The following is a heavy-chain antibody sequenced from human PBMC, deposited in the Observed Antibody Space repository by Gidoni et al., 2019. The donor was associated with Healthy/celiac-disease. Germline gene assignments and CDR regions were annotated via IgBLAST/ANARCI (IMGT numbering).Heavy chain of an antibody. J-gene: IGHJ5*02. V-gene: IGHV3-49*05. Sequence: EVQMVESGRGLVKPGWSLRLSWTAYGFPLRVYAMSWFRQAPAKGLEWVGFIRSKAYGGPTEYAASVKGRFTISRDDSKSIAYLQMNSLKTEDTAVYYCTRGGIFLRDNWFDPWGQGTRVTVSS. CDR2: IRSKAYGGPT. D-gene: IGHD2-15*01. CDR1: GFPLRVYA. CDR3: TRGGIFLRDNWFDP.